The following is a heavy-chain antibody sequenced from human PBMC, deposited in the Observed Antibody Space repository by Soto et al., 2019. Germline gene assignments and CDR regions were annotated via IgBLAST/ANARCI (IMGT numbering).Heavy chain of an antibody. CDR3: AKDGGGGSSSWLY. V-gene: IGHV3-23*01. D-gene: IGHD6-13*01. Sequence: EVQLLESGGGLVQPGGSLRLSCAASGFTFSSYAMNWVRQAPGKGLEWVSAISGSGGSTYYTDSVKGRFTISRDNSKNTLYLQMNSLRAEDTAVYYCAKDGGGGSSSWLYWGQGTLVTVSS. CDR1: GFTFSSYA. J-gene: IGHJ4*02. CDR2: ISGSGGST.